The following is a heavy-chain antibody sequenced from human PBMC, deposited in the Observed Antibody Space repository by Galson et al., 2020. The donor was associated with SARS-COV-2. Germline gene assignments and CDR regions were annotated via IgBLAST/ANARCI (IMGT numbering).Heavy chain of an antibody. CDR1: GFTFSSYA. CDR3: AKDRSAGREVVAAVK. J-gene: IGHJ4*02. D-gene: IGHD2-15*01. Sequence: GESLKISCAASGFTFSSYAMHWVRQAPAKGLEWVAVISYDADNKYYADSVKGRFTISRDNSENTVYLQMNSLRDEDTAVYYCAKDRSAGREVVAAVKWGQGTLVTVSS. CDR2: ISYDADNK. V-gene: IGHV3-30*04.